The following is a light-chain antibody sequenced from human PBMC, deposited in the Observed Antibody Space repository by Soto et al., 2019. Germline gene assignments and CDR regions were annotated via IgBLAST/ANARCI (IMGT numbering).Light chain of an antibody. CDR3: QVRTNWSIA. CDR1: QSVSSN. CDR2: DAS. V-gene: IGKV3-11*01. Sequence: EVVLTQSPATLSVSPGERATLSSRASQSVSSNLAWYQQKPGQAPRLLIYDASNRATGIPARFSGTGSGTDFTLTINNLEPEDFAVYYCQVRTNWSIAFGRGTRLEIK. J-gene: IGKJ5*01.